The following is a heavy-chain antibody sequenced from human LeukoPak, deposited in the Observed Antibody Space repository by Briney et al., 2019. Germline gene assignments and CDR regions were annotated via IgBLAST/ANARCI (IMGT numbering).Heavy chain of an antibody. CDR2: ISAYNGNT. D-gene: IGHD3-10*01. V-gene: IGHV1-18*01. CDR3: ARDTQLLWFGELLSPYFDY. CDR1: GYTFTSYG. J-gene: IGHJ4*02. Sequence: ASVKVSCKAPGYTFTSYGISWVRQAPGQGLEWMGWISAYNGNTNYAQKLQGRVTMTTDTSTSTAYMELRSLRSDDTAVYYCARDTQLLWFGELLSPYFDYWGQGTLVTVSS.